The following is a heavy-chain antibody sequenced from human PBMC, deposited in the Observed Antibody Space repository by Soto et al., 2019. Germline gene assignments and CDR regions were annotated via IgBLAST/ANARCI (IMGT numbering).Heavy chain of an antibody. J-gene: IGHJ4*02. CDR3: VSGPGTPADY. CDR1: GGSISSTRYY. Sequence: QLQLQESGPGLVKPSETLSLTCTVSGGSISSTRYYWGWIRQPPGKGLEWIGTTYYTGSTYYNQSLKSRVTISVDMSKNQFSLKVRSVTAADTAVYYCVSGPGTPADYWGQGTLVTVSS. V-gene: IGHV4-39*01. D-gene: IGHD2-15*01. CDR2: TYYTGST.